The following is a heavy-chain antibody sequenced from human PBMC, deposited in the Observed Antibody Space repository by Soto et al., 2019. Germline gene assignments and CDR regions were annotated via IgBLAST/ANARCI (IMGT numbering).Heavy chain of an antibody. Sequence: SETLSLTCTVSGGSIRSYYWSWIRQPPGKGLEWIGYIYYSGSTNYNPSLKSRVTISVDTSKNQFSLKLSSVTAADTAVYYCARERPDGARLAPSGQGTLVTVSS. D-gene: IGHD6-6*01. CDR1: GGSIRSYY. CDR2: IYYSGST. V-gene: IGHV4-59*12. J-gene: IGHJ5*02. CDR3: ARERPDGARLAP.